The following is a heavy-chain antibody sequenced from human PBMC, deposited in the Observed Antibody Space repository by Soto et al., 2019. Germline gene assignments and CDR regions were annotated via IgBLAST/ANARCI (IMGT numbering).Heavy chain of an antibody. CDR1: GGSISSSSYY. CDR3: ARLGGRYSSSRPPDY. J-gene: IGHJ4*02. Sequence: QLQLQESGPGLVKPSETLSLTCTVSGGSISSSSYYWGWIRQPPGKGLEWIGSIYYSGSTYYNPSLKSRVTISVDTSKNQFSLKLSSVTAADTAVYYCARLGGRYSSSRPPDYWGQGTLVTVSS. V-gene: IGHV4-39*01. CDR2: IYYSGST. D-gene: IGHD6-13*01.